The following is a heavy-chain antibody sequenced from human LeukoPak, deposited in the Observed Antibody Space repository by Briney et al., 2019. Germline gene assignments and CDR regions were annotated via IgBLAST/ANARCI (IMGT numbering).Heavy chain of an antibody. J-gene: IGHJ4*02. CDR1: GLTLSNAW. D-gene: IGHD3-16*01. CDR2: LKSKSDGGIK. CDR3: ATGGSGYFDS. V-gene: IGHV3-15*01. Sequence: GGSLRLSCAASGLTLSNAWMTWVRQAPGKGLEWVARLKSKSDGGIKDYAAPVKGTYTISRDDSENTVYLQMNSLKIEDTAVYYCATGGSGYFDSGGEGTRVFVSS.